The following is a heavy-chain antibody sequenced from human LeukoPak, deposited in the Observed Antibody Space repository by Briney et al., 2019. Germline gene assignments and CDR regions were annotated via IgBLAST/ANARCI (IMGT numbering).Heavy chain of an antibody. V-gene: IGHV4-39*01. CDR2: IYYSGST. CDR3: ARGWGYFDS. Sequence: SETLSLTCTVSGGSINNNNYYWGWIRQPPGKGLEWIGSIYYSGSTHFHPSLKSRVTISVDTSKNQISLKLSSVTAADTAVYYCARGWGYFDSWGQGTLVTVSS. CDR1: GGSINNNNYY. J-gene: IGHJ4*02. D-gene: IGHD7-27*01.